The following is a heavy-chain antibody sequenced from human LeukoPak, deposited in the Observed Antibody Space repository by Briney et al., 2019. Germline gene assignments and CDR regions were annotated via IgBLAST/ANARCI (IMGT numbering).Heavy chain of an antibody. J-gene: IGHJ4*02. Sequence: ASVKVSCKASGYTFTSYGISWVRQAPGQGLEWMGWMNPNSGNTGYAQKFQGRVTMTRNTSISTAYMELSSLRSEDTAVYYCARGMVGAPPSFDYWGQGTLVTVSS. CDR2: MNPNSGNT. CDR1: GYTFTSYG. V-gene: IGHV1-8*02. CDR3: ARGMVGAPPSFDY. D-gene: IGHD1-26*01.